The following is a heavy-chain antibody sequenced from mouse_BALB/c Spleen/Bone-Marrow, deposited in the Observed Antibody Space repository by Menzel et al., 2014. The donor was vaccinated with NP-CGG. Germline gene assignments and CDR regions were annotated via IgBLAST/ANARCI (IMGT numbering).Heavy chain of an antibody. Sequence: QVQLQQSGPQVVRPGASVEISCEASGYSFTSYWMHWVKQRPGQGLEWIGMIDPSDSETRLNQKFKDKATLTVDKSSSTAYMQLSSPTSEDSAVYYCARVGLRLPYYFDYWGQGTTLTVSS. CDR3: ARVGLRLPYYFDY. CDR1: GYSFTSYW. V-gene: IGHV1S126*01. D-gene: IGHD1-2*01. CDR2: IDPSDSET. J-gene: IGHJ2*01.